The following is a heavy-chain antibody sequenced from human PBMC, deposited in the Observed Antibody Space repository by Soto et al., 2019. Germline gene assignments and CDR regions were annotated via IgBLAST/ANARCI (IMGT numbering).Heavy chain of an antibody. CDR1: GASISSHY. CDR2: IYHSGIT. V-gene: IGHV4-59*11. Sequence: SETLSLTCTVSGASISSHYWTWIRQPPGKGLEWIGYIYHSGITIYHPSLKSRVSISIDTSKSQFSLQLNSVTAADTAVYYCAKRGTSWSLDSWGQGNLVTVSS. CDR3: AKRGTSWSLDS. D-gene: IGHD6-13*01. J-gene: IGHJ5*01.